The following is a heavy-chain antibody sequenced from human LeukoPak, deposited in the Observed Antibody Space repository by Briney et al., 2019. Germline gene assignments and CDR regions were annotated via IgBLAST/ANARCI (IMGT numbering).Heavy chain of an antibody. CDR1: GYSFTSYW. D-gene: IGHD1-26*01. V-gene: IGHV5-51*01. J-gene: IGHJ4*02. CDR3: ARALVGAILDY. Sequence: GESLKISCKGSGYSFTSYWIGWGRQMPGEGLEWMGIIYPGDSDTRSSPSSQGQITISAAKSISTAYLPWSSLNASDTATYYYARALVGAILDYWGQGPLVTVSS. CDR2: IYPGDSDT.